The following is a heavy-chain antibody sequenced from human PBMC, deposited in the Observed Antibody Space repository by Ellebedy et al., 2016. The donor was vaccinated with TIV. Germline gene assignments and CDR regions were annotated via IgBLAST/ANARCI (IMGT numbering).Heavy chain of an antibody. V-gene: IGHV4-61*01. CDR1: DGSVSSVTNH. D-gene: IGHD3-10*01. CDR3: ARGGGSGRHRGLLDY. J-gene: IGHJ4*02. Sequence: GSLRLSCSVSDGSVSSVTNHWSWIRQPPGKGLEWIGYLYYSGSTDYSPSLKSRVTISVGTSKNQFSLKLSSVTAADTAVYYCARGGGSGRHRGLLDYWGQGTLVTVSS. CDR2: LYYSGST.